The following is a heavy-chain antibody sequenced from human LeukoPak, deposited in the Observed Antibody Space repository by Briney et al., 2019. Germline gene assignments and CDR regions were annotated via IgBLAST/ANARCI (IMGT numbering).Heavy chain of an antibody. V-gene: IGHV3-23*01. CDR1: GFTFSSYA. CDR2: ISGSGDST. D-gene: IGHD3-22*01. J-gene: IGHJ5*02. Sequence: GGSLRLSCAASGFTFSSYAMSWVRQAPGKGLEWVSTISGSGDSTYYADSVKGRFTISRDNSRNTLYLQMSSLSADGTAVYYCEKANDSSGSWGQGTLVTVSS. CDR3: EKANDSSGS.